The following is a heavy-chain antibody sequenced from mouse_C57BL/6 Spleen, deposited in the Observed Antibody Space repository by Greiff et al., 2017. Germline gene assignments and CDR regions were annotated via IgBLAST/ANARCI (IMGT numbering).Heavy chain of an antibody. Sequence: EVMLVESGGGLVQPGGSLKLSCAASGFTFSDSYMYWVRQTPEKRLEWVAYISNGGGSTYYPDTVKGRFTISRDNAKNTLYLQMSRLKSEDTAMYYCARGAYSNPYYFDYWGQGTTLTVSS. J-gene: IGHJ2*01. V-gene: IGHV5-12*01. CDR2: ISNGGGST. CDR1: GFTFSDSY. CDR3: ARGAYSNPYYFDY. D-gene: IGHD2-5*01.